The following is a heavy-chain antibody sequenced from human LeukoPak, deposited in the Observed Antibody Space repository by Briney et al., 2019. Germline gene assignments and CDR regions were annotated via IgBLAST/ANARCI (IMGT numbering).Heavy chain of an antibody. CDR2: IHPSGST. J-gene: IGHJ6*03. CDR1: GGSFSGYY. Sequence: SETLSLTCAVSGGSFSGYYWSWIRQPPGKGLEWIGEIHPSGSTNYNPSLKSRVTISVDTSKNQFSLNLSSVTPEDTPVSSCAREGRFPLTTTAGAPFWNAPPRHYYSMDVWGKGTTATASS. V-gene: IGHV4-34*01. CDR3: AREGRFPLTTTAGAPFWNAPPRHYYSMDV. D-gene: IGHD1-1*01.